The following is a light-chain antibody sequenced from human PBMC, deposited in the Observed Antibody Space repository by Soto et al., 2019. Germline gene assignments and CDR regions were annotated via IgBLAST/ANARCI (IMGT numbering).Light chain of an antibody. V-gene: IGKV1-13*02. CDR2: DAS. CDR3: QQFNSYPPSIT. J-gene: IGKJ5*01. CDR1: QGISSA. Sequence: AIQLTQSPSSLSASVGDRVTITCRASQGISSALAWYQQKPGKAPKLLIYDASSLESEVPSRFSGSGTGTDFTLTISSLQPEDFATYYCQQFNSYPPSITFGQGTRLEIK.